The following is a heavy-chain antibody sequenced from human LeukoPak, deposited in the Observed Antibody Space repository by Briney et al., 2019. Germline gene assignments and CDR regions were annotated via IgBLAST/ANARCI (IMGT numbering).Heavy chain of an antibody. CDR1: GFPFSSYA. J-gene: IGHJ4*02. CDR2: IAGSDGFT. D-gene: IGHD3-10*01. Sequence: GGSLRLSCAASGFPFSSYAMNWVRQAPGKGLEWVSVIAGSDGFTQYADSVKGRFTISRDNSKNTLYLQMNSLRAEDTAVYYCAKTKVPNYYGSGSYVDYWGQGTLVTVSS. V-gene: IGHV3-23*01. CDR3: AKTKVPNYYGSGSYVDY.